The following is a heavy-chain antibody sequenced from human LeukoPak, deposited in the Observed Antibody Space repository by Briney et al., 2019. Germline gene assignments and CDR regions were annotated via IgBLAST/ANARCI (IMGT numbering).Heavy chain of an antibody. Sequence: GGSLRLSCAASGFPFSTYSMNWVRQAPGKGLEWVSSIISSSSYIYYADSVKGRFTISRDNAKNSLYLQMNSLRAEDTAVYYCARDPQYCSGGSCYSFDYWGQGTLVTVSS. CDR2: IISSSSYI. V-gene: IGHV3-21*01. CDR1: GFPFSTYS. D-gene: IGHD2-15*01. CDR3: ARDPQYCSGGSCYSFDY. J-gene: IGHJ4*02.